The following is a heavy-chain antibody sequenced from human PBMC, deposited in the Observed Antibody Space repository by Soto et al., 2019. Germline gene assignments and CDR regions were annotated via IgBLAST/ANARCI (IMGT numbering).Heavy chain of an antibody. CDR3: ARRGFDN. CDR1: GYAFSSNY. CDR2: INPSNGRT. J-gene: IGHJ4*02. Sequence: QVQLVQSGAEVKKPGASVKVSCKASGYAFSSNYIHWVRQASGQGLEWMGVINPSNGRTTYAQNFQDRVTMTRDTSTSTVYRELRSLSSDDTAVYYCARRGFDNWGQGTPVTVSS. V-gene: IGHV1-46*01.